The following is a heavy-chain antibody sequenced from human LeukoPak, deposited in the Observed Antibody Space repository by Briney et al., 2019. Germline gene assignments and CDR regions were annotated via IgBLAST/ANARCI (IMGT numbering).Heavy chain of an antibody. CDR2: ISSSGSTI. CDR1: GFTFSSYE. CDR3: ARDFGGNPPGVLDY. J-gene: IGHJ4*02. D-gene: IGHD4-23*01. Sequence: GGSLRLSCAASGFTFSSYEMNWVRQAPGKGLEWVSYISSSGSTIYYADSVKGRFTISRDNAKNSLYLQMNSLRAEDTAVYYCARDFGGNPPGVLDYWGQGTLVTVSS. V-gene: IGHV3-48*03.